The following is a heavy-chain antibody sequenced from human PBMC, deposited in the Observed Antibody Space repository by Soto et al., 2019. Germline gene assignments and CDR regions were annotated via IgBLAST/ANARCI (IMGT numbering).Heavy chain of an antibody. D-gene: IGHD2-8*02. Sequence: QITLKESGPTLLKPTQTLTLTCSFSGFSLSATGVGVGCVRQPRGQALEVLALIYWDDDQKFRPSLRNSLTITKDKSENEVVLTMTNMDSVDSGTYYCVHTPNYRLGGVHYWGRGTLVTVSS. CDR1: GFSLSATGVG. CDR2: IYWDDDQ. CDR3: VHTPNYRLGGVHY. J-gene: IGHJ4*02. V-gene: IGHV2-5*02.